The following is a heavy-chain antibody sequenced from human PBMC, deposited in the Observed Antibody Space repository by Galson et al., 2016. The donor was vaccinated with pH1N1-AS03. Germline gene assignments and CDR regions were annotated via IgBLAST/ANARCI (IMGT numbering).Heavy chain of an antibody. CDR3: ARGHVDTTLAVDC. V-gene: IGHV4-61*02. CDR1: GDSISDGFFY. Sequence: TLSLTCTVSGDSISDGFFYWTWIRQPAGKGLEWIGRICPSGNPKYNPSLKSRVSISVDTSKNQLSLQLKSVTAGDTAVYFGARGHVDTTLAVDCWGQGTPVTVSS. J-gene: IGHJ4*02. D-gene: IGHD5-18*01. CDR2: ICPSGNP.